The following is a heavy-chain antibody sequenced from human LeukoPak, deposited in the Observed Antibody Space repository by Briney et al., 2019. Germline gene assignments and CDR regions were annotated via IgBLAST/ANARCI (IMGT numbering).Heavy chain of an antibody. Sequence: SETLSLTCTVSGGSISSDGYYWSWIRQHPGKGLEWIGYIYYSGSTYYNPSLKSRVTISVDTSKNQFSLKLSSVTAADTAVYYCARDGKYDIFDYWGQGTLVTVSS. D-gene: IGHD3-9*01. V-gene: IGHV4-31*03. J-gene: IGHJ4*02. CDR2: IYYSGST. CDR3: ARDGKYDIFDY. CDR1: GGSISSDGYY.